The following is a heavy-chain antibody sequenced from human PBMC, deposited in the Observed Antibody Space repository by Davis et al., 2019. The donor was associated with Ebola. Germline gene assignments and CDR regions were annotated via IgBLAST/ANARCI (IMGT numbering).Heavy chain of an antibody. J-gene: IGHJ4*02. Sequence: PGGSLRLSCAASGFTFTTYSMSWVRQAPGKGLEWVSSISSHSDSIYYADSVKGRFTISRDDAKNSLYLQMNSLTAGDTAVYYCVRSRGYWGQGTLVTVSS. CDR3: VRSRGY. CDR1: GFTFTTYS. V-gene: IGHV3-21*01. CDR2: ISSHSDSI. D-gene: IGHD3-10*01.